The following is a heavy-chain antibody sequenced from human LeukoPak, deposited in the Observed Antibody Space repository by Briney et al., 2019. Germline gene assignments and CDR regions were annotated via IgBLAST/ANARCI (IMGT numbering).Heavy chain of an antibody. V-gene: IGHV3-64*01. J-gene: IGHJ6*02. CDR3: ARSPTYYYGSGHFYYGMDV. CDR2: ISSNGGST. Sequence: GGSLRLSCAASGFSFSSYAMHWVRQAPGKGLEYVSAISSNGGSTYYANSVKGRFTISRDNSKNTLYLQMGGLRAEDMAVYYCARSPTYYYGSGHFYYGMDVWGQGTTVTVSS. CDR1: GFSFSSYA. D-gene: IGHD3-10*01.